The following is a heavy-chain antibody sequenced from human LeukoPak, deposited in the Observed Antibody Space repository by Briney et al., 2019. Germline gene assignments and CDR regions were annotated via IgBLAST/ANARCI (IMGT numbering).Heavy chain of an antibody. Sequence: GGSLRLSCAASGFTFSDYDMYWVRQATGKGLKWVSAIGTAGDPHYAGSVKGRFTISRENAKNSLYLQMTSLRAGDTAVYYCARGGNGLDYWGQGTLVTVSS. CDR2: IGTAGDP. D-gene: IGHD4-23*01. CDR1: GFTFSDYD. CDR3: ARGGNGLDY. J-gene: IGHJ4*02. V-gene: IGHV3-13*05.